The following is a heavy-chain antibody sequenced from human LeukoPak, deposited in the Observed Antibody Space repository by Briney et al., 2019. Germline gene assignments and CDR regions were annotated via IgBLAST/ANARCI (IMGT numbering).Heavy chain of an antibody. CDR3: ARGYSSSWLGYFDY. J-gene: IGHJ4*02. CDR2: VSSDGSIK. Sequence: PGRSLRLSCAASGFTFSSYGIHWVRQAPGKGLEWVAVVSSDGSIKYNADSVKGRFTISRDTSKNTVYLQMNSLGAEDTAFYYCARGYSSSWLGYFDYWGQGTLVSVSS. V-gene: IGHV3-30*03. CDR1: GFTFSSYG. D-gene: IGHD6-13*01.